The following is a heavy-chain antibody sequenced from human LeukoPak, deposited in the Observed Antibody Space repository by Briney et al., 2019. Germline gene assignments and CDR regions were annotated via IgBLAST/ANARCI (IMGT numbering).Heavy chain of an antibody. D-gene: IGHD4-17*01. CDR2: ISGSGGST. V-gene: IGHV3-23*01. Sequence: GGSLRLSCAASGFTFSSYAMSWVRQAPGKGLEWVSAISGSGGSTYYADSVKGRFTISRDNSKNTLYLQMNSLRAEDTAVYYCAKAPPTVTTPRLKTLYFDYWGQGTLVTVSS. CDR3: AKAPPTVTTPRLKTLYFDY. CDR1: GFTFSSYA. J-gene: IGHJ4*02.